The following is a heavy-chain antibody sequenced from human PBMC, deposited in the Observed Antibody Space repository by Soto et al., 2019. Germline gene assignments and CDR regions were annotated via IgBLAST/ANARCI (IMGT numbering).Heavy chain of an antibody. CDR2: ISAYNGNT. D-gene: IGHD2-15*01. CDR3: ARALYCSGGSCYFDY. V-gene: IGHV1-18*01. Sequence: QVQLVQSGAEVVKPAASVRVSCKTSGHTFTSYGFTWVRQAPGQGLEWMGWISAYNGNTNYAQKFQGRVTMTTDTSTSTAYMELRSLRSDDTAVYYCARALYCSGGSCYFDYWGQGTLVTVSS. J-gene: IGHJ4*02. CDR1: GHTFTSYG.